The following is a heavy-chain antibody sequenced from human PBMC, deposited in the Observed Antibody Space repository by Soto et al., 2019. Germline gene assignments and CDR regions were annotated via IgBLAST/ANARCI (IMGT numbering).Heavy chain of an antibody. Sequence: GGSLRLSCSASGFTFSSYAMYWVRQAPGKGLEYVSAISSNGGSTYYADSVKARFTISRDNSQNTVYLQMGSLRGEDTAVYYCVKASPASSWYDYYYDGMDVWGQGTTVTVSS. CDR1: GFTFSSYA. D-gene: IGHD6-13*01. J-gene: IGHJ6*02. V-gene: IGHV3-64D*08. CDR3: VKASPASSWYDYYYDGMDV. CDR2: ISSNGGST.